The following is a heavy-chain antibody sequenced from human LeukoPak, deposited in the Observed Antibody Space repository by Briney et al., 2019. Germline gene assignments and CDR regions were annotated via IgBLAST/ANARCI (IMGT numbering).Heavy chain of an antibody. D-gene: IGHD2-2*01. CDR1: GFTVSSNY. J-gene: IGHJ6*03. V-gene: IGHV3-66*01. Sequence: PGGSLRLSCAASGFTVSSNYMSWVRQAPGKGLEWVSVIYTDGNTYYAGSVKGRFIISRDNSKNTLYLQMNSLRAEDTAVYYCARVRPAVTPQGYYYMDVWGKGTTVTVSS. CDR2: IYTDGNT. CDR3: ARVRPAVTPQGYYYMDV.